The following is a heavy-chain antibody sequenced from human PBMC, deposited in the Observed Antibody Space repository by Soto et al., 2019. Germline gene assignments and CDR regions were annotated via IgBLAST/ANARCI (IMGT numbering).Heavy chain of an antibody. Sequence: PGGSLRLSCAASGFTFSSYAMHWVRQAPGKGMEWGAVISYDGSNKYYADSVKGRFTISRDNSKNTLYLQMNSLRAEDTAVYYCARDRVVVPAATITRKPRYYYYGMDVWGQGTTVIVSS. V-gene: IGHV3-30-3*01. J-gene: IGHJ6*02. CDR2: ISYDGSNK. CDR1: GFTFSSYA. CDR3: ARDRVVVPAATITRKPRYYYYGMDV. D-gene: IGHD2-2*01.